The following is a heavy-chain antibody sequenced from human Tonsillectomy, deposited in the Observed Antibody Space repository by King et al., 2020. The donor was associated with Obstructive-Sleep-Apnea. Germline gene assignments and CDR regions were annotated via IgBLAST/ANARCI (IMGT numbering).Heavy chain of an antibody. CDR2: VDSGGIT. J-gene: IGHJ3*02. CDR3: ARGLPHEEVTAIPGALDI. Sequence: DVQLVESGGGLVQPGGSLRLSFAASGFTVRDDYMTWVRQAPGKGREWVSVVDSGGITYYGDSVKGRFTISSDISKNTVYLQMNSLRTDDTAVYYCARGLPHEEVTAIPGALDIWGQGTMVIVSS. D-gene: IGHD2-21*02. CDR1: GFTVRDDY. V-gene: IGHV3-53*04.